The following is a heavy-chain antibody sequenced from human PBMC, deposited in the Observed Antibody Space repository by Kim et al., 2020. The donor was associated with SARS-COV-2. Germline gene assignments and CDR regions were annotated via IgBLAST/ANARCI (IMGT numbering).Heavy chain of an antibody. J-gene: IGHJ4*02. CDR3: AREGHSSGRAGTFDY. CDR1: GFTFGSAH. Sequence: GGSLRLSCADSGFTFGSAHMHWVRQAPGKGLEWVALISDDESNKDYVDSVKRRYTVSRDNSQNTLFLQIDSLRAEDTAVYYCAREGHSSGRAGTFDYWGQGTLVTVSS. D-gene: IGHD6-19*01. V-gene: IGHV3-30*03. CDR2: ISDDESNK.